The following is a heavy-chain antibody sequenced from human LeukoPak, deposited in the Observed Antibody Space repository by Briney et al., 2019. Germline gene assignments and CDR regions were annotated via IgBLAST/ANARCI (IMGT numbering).Heavy chain of an antibody. J-gene: IGHJ4*02. CDR3: AKDLTGLPYYFDY. Sequence: GGSLRLSCAASGFTFSSYGMHWVRQAPGKGLEWVAFIRYDGSNKYYADSVKGRFTISRDNSKNTLYLQMNSLRAEDTAVYYCAKDLTGLPYYFDYWGQGTLVTVSS. CDR2: IRYDGSNK. D-gene: IGHD3-9*01. V-gene: IGHV3-30*02. CDR1: GFTFSSYG.